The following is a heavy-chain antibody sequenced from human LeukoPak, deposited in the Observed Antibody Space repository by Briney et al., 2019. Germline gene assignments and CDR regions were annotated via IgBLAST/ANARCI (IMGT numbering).Heavy chain of an antibody. J-gene: IGHJ5*02. CDR2: INHSGST. V-gene: IGHV4-34*01. CDR1: SGSFSAYY. Sequence: SETLSLTCAVYSGSFSAYYWNWIRQPPGKGLEWIGEINHSGSTNYNPSLKSRVTISVDTSKNQFSLKLSSVTAADTAVYYCARGVSDYGPDNWFDPWGQGTLVTVSS. D-gene: IGHD3-10*01. CDR3: ARGVSDYGPDNWFDP.